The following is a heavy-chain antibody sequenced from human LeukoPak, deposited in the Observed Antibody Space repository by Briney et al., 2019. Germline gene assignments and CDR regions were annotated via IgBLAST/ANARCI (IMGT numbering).Heavy chain of an antibody. CDR2: INHSGST. Sequence: SETLSLTCAVYGGSFSGYYWSWIRQPPGKGLEWIGEINHSGSTNYNPSLKSRVTISVDTSKNQFSLKLSSVTAADTAVYYCARCRVLRGKNWFDPWGQGTLVTVSS. CDR1: GGSFSGYY. CDR3: ARCRVLRGKNWFDP. V-gene: IGHV4-34*01. J-gene: IGHJ5*02. D-gene: IGHD5-12*01.